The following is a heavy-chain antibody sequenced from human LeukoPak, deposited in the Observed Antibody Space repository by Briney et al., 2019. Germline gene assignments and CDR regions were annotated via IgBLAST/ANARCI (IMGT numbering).Heavy chain of an antibody. CDR2: ISSSSSYI. CDR3: ARGWICSSTSCYWGAFDI. Sequence: GGSLRLSCAASGFPFSRYGMHWVRQAPGKGLEWVSSISSSSSYIYYADSVKGRFTISRDNAKNSLYLQMNSLRAEDTAVYYCARGWICSSTSCYWGAFDIWGQGTMVTVSS. J-gene: IGHJ3*02. CDR1: GFPFSRYG. V-gene: IGHV3-21*01. D-gene: IGHD2-2*01.